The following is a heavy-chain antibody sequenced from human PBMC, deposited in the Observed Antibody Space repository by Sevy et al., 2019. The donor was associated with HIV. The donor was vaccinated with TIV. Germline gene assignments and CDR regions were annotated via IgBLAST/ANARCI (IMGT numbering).Heavy chain of an antibody. J-gene: IGHJ5*02. V-gene: IGHV3-7*03. D-gene: IGHD3-16*01. CDR2: IKQDGSEK. CDR3: ASPGGKGFDP. Sequence: GGSLRLSYAASGFTFSSYWMSWVRQAPGKGLEWVANIKQDGSEKYYVDSVKGRFTISRDNAKNSLYLQMNSLRAEDTAMYYCASPGGKGFDPWGQGTLVTVSS. CDR1: GFTFSSYW.